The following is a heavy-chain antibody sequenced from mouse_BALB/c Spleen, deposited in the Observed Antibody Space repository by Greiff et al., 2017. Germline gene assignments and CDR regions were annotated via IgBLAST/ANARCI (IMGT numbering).Heavy chain of an antibody. CDR2: INPSNGRT. J-gene: IGHJ4*01. V-gene: IGHV1S81*02. CDR1: GYTFTSYW. CDR3: ARRGISYAMDY. Sequence: VQLQQSGAELVRPGASVKLSCKASGYTFTSYWMHWVKQRPGQGLEWIGEINPSNGRTNYNEKFKSKATLTVDKSSSTAYMQLSSLTSEDSAVYYCARRGISYAMDYWGQGTSVTVSS.